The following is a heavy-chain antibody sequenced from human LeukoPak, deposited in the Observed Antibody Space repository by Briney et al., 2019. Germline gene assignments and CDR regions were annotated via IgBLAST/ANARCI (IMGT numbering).Heavy chain of an antibody. CDR3: AREGRFLDRSPVDY. V-gene: IGHV3-74*01. CDR2: IKSDGSST. Sequence: GGSLRLSCAASGFTFSSYWMHWVRQVPGKGLVWVSGIKSDGSSTSYADSVKGRFTVSRDNAKNTLYLQMNSLRAEDTAVYYCAREGRFLDRSPVDYWGQGSLVTVSS. J-gene: IGHJ4*02. CDR1: GFTFSSYW. D-gene: IGHD3/OR15-3a*01.